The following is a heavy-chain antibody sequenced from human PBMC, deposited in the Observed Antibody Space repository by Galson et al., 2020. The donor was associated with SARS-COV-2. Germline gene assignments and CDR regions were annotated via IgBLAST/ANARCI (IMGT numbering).Heavy chain of an antibody. CDR2: ISYTGST. Sequence: SETLSLTCTVSGGSISTSSDYWGWIRQPPGKGLEWIGTISYTGSTYYNPSLKSRVFISVDTSKNQFSLTLNSVTAADTGVYYCARRKYYNYYMDVWGKGTTVTIS. V-gene: IGHV4-39*01. CDR1: GGSISTSSDY. CDR3: ARRKYYNYYMDV. J-gene: IGHJ6*03.